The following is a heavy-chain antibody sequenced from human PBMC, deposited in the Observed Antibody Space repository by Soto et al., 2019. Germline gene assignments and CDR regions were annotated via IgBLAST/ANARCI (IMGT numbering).Heavy chain of an antibody. V-gene: IGHV4-4*02. CDR1: GGSISSSNW. J-gene: IGHJ6*02. CDR3: ASFLAGTYYYYGMDV. D-gene: IGHD6-19*01. Sequence: SETLSLTCAVSGGSISSSNWWSWVRQPPGKGLEWIGEIYHSGSTNYNPSLKSRVTISVDKSKNQFSLKLSSVTAADTAVYYCASFLAGTYYYYGMDVWGQGTTVTVSS. CDR2: IYHSGST.